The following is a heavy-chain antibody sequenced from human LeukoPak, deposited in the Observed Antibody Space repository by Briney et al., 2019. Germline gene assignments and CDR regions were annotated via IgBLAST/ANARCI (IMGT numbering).Heavy chain of an antibody. CDR2: INDDGGST. CDR1: GFTFTNYA. CDR3: AKLGLRGDYY. D-gene: IGHD4-17*01. Sequence: HPGGSLRLSCAASGFTFTNYAMSWVRQAPGKGLEWVSGINDDGGSTYYADSVKGRFTISRDNSKNTLYLQMNSLRAEDTAVYYCAKLGLRGDYYWGQGTLVTVYS. V-gene: IGHV3-23*01. J-gene: IGHJ4*02.